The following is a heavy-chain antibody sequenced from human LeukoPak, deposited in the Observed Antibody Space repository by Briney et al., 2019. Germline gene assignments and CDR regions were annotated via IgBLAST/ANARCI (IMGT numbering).Heavy chain of an antibody. CDR2: ISSSSSTI. Sequence: GGSLRLSCAASGFTFSSYSMNWVRQAPGKGLEWVSYISSSSSTIYYADSVKGRFTISRDNAKNSLYLQMNSLRAEDTAVYYCARDQGETAMVLRYYYMDAWGKGTTVTVSS. V-gene: IGHV3-48*01. CDR3: ARDQGETAMVLRYYYMDA. D-gene: IGHD5-18*01. J-gene: IGHJ6*03. CDR1: GFTFSSYS.